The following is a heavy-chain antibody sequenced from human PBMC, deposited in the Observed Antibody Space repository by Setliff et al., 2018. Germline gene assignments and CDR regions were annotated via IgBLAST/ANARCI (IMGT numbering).Heavy chain of an antibody. CDR1: GDSINSYPYY. V-gene: IGHV4-61*09. CDR3: ARMSGFLYMDV. Sequence: SETLSLTCTVSGDSINSYPYYWSWIRQPAGKGLEWLGQIYTSWSTNYNPSLKGRATLSIDASKKQFSLKLTSVTAADTAVYYCARMSGFLYMDVWGKGTTVTVSS. D-gene: IGHD3-3*01. J-gene: IGHJ6*03. CDR2: IYTSWST.